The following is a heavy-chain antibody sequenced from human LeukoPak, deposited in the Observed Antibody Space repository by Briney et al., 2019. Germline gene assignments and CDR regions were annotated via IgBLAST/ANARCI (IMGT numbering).Heavy chain of an antibody. Sequence: SETLSLTCAVYGGSFSGYYWSWIRQPPGKGLEWIGEINHSGSTNYNPSLKSRVTISVDTSKNQFSLKLSSVTAADTAVYYCARALPRYYYGSGSYRRWFDPWGQGTLVTVSS. CDR1: GGSFSGYY. CDR2: INHSGST. D-gene: IGHD3-10*01. V-gene: IGHV4-34*01. J-gene: IGHJ5*02. CDR3: ARALPRYYYGSGSYRRWFDP.